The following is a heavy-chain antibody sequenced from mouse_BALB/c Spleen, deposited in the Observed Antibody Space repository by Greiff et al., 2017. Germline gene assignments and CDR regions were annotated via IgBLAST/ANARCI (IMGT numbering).Heavy chain of an antibody. CDR3: ARGAMITEGFAY. CDR1: GFSLTSYG. V-gene: IGHV2-9*02. J-gene: IGHJ3*01. D-gene: IGHD2-4*01. CDR2: IWAGGST. Sequence: VNVVESGPGLVAPSQSLSITCTVSGFSLTSYGVHWVRQPPGKGLEWLGVIWAGGSTNYNSALMSRLSISKDNSKSQVFLKMNSLQTDDTAMYYCARGAMITEGFAYWGQGTLVTVSA.